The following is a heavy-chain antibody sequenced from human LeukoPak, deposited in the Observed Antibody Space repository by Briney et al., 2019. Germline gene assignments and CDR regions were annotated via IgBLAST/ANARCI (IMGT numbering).Heavy chain of an antibody. V-gene: IGHV3-48*03. CDR2: ISSTGNTI. CDR1: KFTFRSYE. CDR3: ARGRYCSGHNCYFDY. Sequence: GGSLRLSCAASKFTFRSYEMNWVRQAPGKGLEWISYISSTGNTIYYVDSVQGRVTISRDNAKNSLYLQMNSLRAEDTAVYYCARGRYCSGHNCYFDYWGHGNLCTVSS. D-gene: IGHD2-15*01. J-gene: IGHJ4*01.